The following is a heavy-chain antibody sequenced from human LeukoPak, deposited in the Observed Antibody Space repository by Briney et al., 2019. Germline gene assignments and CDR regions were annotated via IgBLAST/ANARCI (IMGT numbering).Heavy chain of an antibody. J-gene: IGHJ4*02. D-gene: IGHD5-12*01. V-gene: IGHV1-18*01. CDR3: ARDCGYQFLFDY. CDR1: GYTFTNYV. Sequence: ASVKVSCKASGYTFTNYVISWVRQAPGQGVEWMGWISVYNGNTNYAQKSQGRVTMTTDTSPNASHMELRSLRSDDTAVYYCARDCGYQFLFDYWGQGTLVTVSS. CDR2: ISVYNGNT.